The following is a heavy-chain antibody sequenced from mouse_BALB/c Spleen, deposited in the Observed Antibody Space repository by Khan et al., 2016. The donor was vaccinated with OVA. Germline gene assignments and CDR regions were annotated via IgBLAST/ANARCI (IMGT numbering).Heavy chain of an antibody. Sequence: EVQLQESGPGLVKPSQSLSLTCTVTGYSITSDYAWNWIRQFPGNKLEWMGYIKYSGSTGYNPSLKSRISITRDPSKNQFFLQLNSVTTEDTATYYCARSGTITTVVATDFDYWGQGTTLTVSS. V-gene: IGHV3-2*02. CDR2: IKYSGST. CDR3: ARSGTITTVVATDFDY. CDR1: GYSITSDYA. D-gene: IGHD1-1*01. J-gene: IGHJ2*01.